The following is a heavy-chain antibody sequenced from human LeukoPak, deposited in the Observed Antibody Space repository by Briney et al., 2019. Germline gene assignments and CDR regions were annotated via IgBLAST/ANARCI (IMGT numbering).Heavy chain of an antibody. CDR1: GFTFSSYA. V-gene: IGHV3-30*01. D-gene: IGHD6-6*01. CDR3: ARDGMAGSSPLYYMDV. CDR2: ISYDGSNK. J-gene: IGHJ6*03. Sequence: GRSLRLSCAASGFTFSSYAMHWVRQAPGKGLEWVAVISYDGSNKYYADSVKGRFTISRDNSKNTMYLQMNSLRAEDTAVYYCARDGMAGSSPLYYMDVWAKGPRSPSP.